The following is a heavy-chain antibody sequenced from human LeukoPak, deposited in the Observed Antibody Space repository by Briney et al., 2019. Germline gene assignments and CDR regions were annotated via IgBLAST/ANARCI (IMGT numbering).Heavy chain of an antibody. CDR1: GFTLSSYN. J-gene: IGHJ3*02. V-gene: IGHV3-21*01. D-gene: IGHD6-13*01. Sequence: KPGGSLRLSCAASGFTLSSYNLNWVRQAPGKGLEWVSYISSYSDYIYYADSVKGRFTISRDNDENTLYLQMNSLRAEDMAMYFFARPCSSRSPDGFDIGSEGTMVTVP. CDR3: ARPCSSRSPDGFDI. CDR2: ISSYSDYI.